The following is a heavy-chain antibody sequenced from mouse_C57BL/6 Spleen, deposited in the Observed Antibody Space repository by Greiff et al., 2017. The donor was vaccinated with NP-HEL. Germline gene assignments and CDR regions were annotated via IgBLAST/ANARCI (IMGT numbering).Heavy chain of an antibody. CDR3: TREAYGKDY. J-gene: IGHJ2*01. V-gene: IGHV1-15*01. D-gene: IGHD2-1*01. CDR2: IDPETGGT. Sequence: QVQLQQSGAELVRPGASVTLSCKASGYTFTDYEMHWVKQTPVHGLEWIGAIDPETGGTAYNQKFKGKAILTADKSSSTAYMELRSLTSEDSAVYNCTREAYGKDYWGQGTTLTVSS. CDR1: GYTFTDYE.